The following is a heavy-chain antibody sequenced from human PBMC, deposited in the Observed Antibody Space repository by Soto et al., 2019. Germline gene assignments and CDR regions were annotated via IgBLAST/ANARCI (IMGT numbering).Heavy chain of an antibody. Sequence: QVQLVQSGAEVKKPGSSVKVSCKASGGTFSSYAISWVRQAPGQGLEWMGGIIPIFGTANYAQKFQGRVTITADKATSTAYMELSSLRSEDTAVYSCARARHSGSYQGDLGYWGQGTLVTVSS. CDR3: ARARHSGSYQGDLGY. D-gene: IGHD1-26*01. CDR1: GGTFSSYA. V-gene: IGHV1-69*06. CDR2: IIPIFGTA. J-gene: IGHJ4*02.